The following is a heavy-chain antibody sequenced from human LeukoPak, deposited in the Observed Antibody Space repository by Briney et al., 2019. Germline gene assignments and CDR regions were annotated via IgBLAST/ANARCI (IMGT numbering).Heavy chain of an antibody. CDR1: GGSISSYY. CDR2: IYTSGST. CDR3: ARSLRFLEWSMDV. Sequence: PSETLSLTCTVSGGSISSYYWSWIRQPAGKGLEWIGRIYTSGSTNYNPSLKSRVTMSVDTSKNQLSLKLSSVTAADTAVYYCARSLRFLEWSMDVWGKGTTVTVSS. D-gene: IGHD3-3*01. J-gene: IGHJ6*03. V-gene: IGHV4-4*07.